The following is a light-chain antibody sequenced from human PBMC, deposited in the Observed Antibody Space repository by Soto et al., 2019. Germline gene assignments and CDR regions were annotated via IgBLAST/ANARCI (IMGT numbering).Light chain of an antibody. V-gene: IGLV2-14*01. CDR2: DVS. Sequence: QSALTQPASVSGSPGQSITFSCTGTSSDLGGYNYVSWYQQHPGKAPKLVIYDVSNRPSGVSNRFAGSKSVNTASLTISGLQADDEADYYCSSYTTTSTLVFGGGTKLTVL. CDR3: SSYTTTSTLV. J-gene: IGLJ2*01. CDR1: SSDLGGYNY.